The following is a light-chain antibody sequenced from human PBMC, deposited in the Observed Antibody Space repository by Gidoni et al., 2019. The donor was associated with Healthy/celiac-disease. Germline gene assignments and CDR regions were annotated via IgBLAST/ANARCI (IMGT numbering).Light chain of an antibody. V-gene: IGLV1-51*01. CDR1: SSNIGNNY. Sequence: QSVLTQPPSVSSAPGQKVTISCSGSSSNIGNNYVSWYQQLPGTAPKLLIYDNKKRPSGIPDRFSGSKSGTSATLGITGLQTGDEADYYCGTWDSSLSAVVFGGGTKLTV. CDR2: DNK. CDR3: GTWDSSLSAVV. J-gene: IGLJ2*01.